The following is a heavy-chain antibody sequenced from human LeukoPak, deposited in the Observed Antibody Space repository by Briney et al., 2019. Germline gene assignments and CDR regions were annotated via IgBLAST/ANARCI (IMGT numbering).Heavy chain of an antibody. CDR1: GFTFSSYG. D-gene: IGHD6-19*01. J-gene: IGHJ4*02. Sequence: PGRSLRLSCAASGFTFSSYGMHWVRQAPGKGLEWVAVIWYDGSNKYYADSVKGRFTISRDNSKNTLYLQMNSLRAEDTAVYYCARDRLAVAFDYWGQGTLVTVSS. CDR2: IWYDGSNK. CDR3: ARDRLAVAFDY. V-gene: IGHV3-33*08.